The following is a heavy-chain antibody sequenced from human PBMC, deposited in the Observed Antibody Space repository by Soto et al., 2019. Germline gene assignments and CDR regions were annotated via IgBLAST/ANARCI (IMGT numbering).Heavy chain of an antibody. D-gene: IGHD3-22*01. V-gene: IGHV1-69*02. Sequence: QVQLVQSGAEVKKPGSSVKVSCKASGGTFSSYTISWVRQAPGQGLEWMGRIIPILGIANYAQKFQGRVTITADKSTSTAYMELSSLRSEDTAGYYCARSTMTTTPADYWGQGTLVTVSS. CDR3: ARSTMTTTPADY. CDR2: IIPILGIA. CDR1: GGTFSSYT. J-gene: IGHJ4*02.